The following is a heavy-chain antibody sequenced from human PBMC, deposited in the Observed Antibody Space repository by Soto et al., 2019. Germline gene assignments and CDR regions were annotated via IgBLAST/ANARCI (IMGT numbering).Heavy chain of an antibody. CDR2: IIPILGIA. V-gene: IGHV1-69*02. D-gene: IGHD1-26*01. Sequence: VSCKASGGTFSSYTISWVRQAPGQGLEWMGRIIPILGIANYAQKFQGRVTITADKSTSTAYMELSSLRSEDTAVYDCARYSASDAFDIWGQGTMVTVSS. CDR3: ARYSASDAFDI. CDR1: GGTFSSYT. J-gene: IGHJ3*02.